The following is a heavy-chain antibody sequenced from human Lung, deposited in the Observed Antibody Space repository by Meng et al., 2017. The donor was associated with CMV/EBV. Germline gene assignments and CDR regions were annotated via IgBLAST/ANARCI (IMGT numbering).Heavy chain of an antibody. CDR2: IYPDDSDT. CDR3: ARLGVTRAVGYYYYAMDV. Sequence: GGSLRLSGKGSGYRFTSYWIGWVRQMPGKGLDWMGIIYPDDSDTRYSPSFQGQVTISADKSISTAYLQWRSLKASDTAIYYCARLGVTRAVGYYYYAMDVWGQGTTVTVSS. D-gene: IGHD4-23*01. CDR1: GYRFTSYW. V-gene: IGHV5-51*01. J-gene: IGHJ6*02.